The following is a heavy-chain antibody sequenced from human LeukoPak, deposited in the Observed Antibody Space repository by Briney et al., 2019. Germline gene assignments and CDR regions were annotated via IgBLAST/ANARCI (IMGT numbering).Heavy chain of an antibody. CDR1: GFTFGSYA. CDR2: ISGRGTST. CDR3: AKDRGYSHGFDY. V-gene: IGHV3-23*01. D-gene: IGHD5-18*01. J-gene: IGHJ4*02. Sequence: PGGSLRLSCAASGFTFGSYAMSWVRQAPGKGLEWVTGISGRGTSTYYADSVKGRFIISRDNSKNTLYLQMNSLRAEDTAVYYCAKDRGYSHGFDYWGQGTLLTVSS.